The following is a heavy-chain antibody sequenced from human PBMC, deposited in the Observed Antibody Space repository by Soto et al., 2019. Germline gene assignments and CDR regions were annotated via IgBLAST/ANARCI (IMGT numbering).Heavy chain of an antibody. Sequence: PVGSLRLSCVGSGFTFSRHGIHWVRQAPGKGLEWVAFIWSDGSNKEYADSVKGRFTISRDNSKNTAYLQMNSLRAEDTAMYQCARDGQQLVPYGLDAWGQGTTVTVSS. CDR3: ARDGQQLVPYGLDA. J-gene: IGHJ6*02. CDR2: IWSDGSNK. CDR1: GFTFSRHG. D-gene: IGHD6-13*01. V-gene: IGHV3-33*01.